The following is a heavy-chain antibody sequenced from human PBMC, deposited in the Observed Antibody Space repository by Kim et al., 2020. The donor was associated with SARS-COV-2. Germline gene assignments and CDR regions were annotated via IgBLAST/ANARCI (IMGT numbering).Heavy chain of an antibody. CDR3: ARDLMVRGV. D-gene: IGHD3-10*01. V-gene: IGHV1-3*01. Sequence: GNPKYSQKFQGRVTITRDTSASTAYMELSSLRSEDTAVYYCARDLMVRGVWGQGTLVTVSS. J-gene: IGHJ4*02. CDR2: GNP.